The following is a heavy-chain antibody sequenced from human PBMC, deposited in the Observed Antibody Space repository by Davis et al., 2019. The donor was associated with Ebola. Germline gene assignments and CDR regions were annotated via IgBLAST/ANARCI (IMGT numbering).Heavy chain of an antibody. D-gene: IGHD1-1*01. CDR1: GYTFTNYG. Sequence: AASVKVSCKASGYTFTNYGITWVQQAPGQGLEGMGWINPHNGNTNYAQNVQGRVTMTTDTATSTAYMEVGSLKSDDKAVYYCARAQCPTTSDHWGQGTLVTVSS. J-gene: IGHJ4*02. V-gene: IGHV1-18*04. CDR2: INPHNGNT. CDR3: ARAQCPTTSDH.